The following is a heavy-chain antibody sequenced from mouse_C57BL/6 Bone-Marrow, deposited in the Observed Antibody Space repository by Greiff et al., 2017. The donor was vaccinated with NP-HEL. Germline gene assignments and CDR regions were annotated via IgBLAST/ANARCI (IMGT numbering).Heavy chain of an antibody. Sequence: EVKLVESGEGLVKPGGSLKLSCAASGFTFSSYAMSWVRQTPEKRLEWVAYISSGGDYIYYADTVEGRFTISRDNARNTLYLQMSSLKSEDTAMYYCTREVAQATFYYAMDYWGQGTSVTVSS. V-gene: IGHV5-9-1*02. J-gene: IGHJ4*01. CDR2: ISSGGDYI. CDR1: GFTFSSYA. CDR3: TREVAQATFYYAMDY. D-gene: IGHD3-2*02.